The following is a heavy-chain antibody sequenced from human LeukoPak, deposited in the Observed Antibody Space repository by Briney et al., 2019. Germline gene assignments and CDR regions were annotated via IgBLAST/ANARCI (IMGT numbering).Heavy chain of an antibody. CDR1: GYTFTGYY. J-gene: IGHJ6*02. Sequence: ASVKVSCKASGYTFTGYYMHWVRQAPGQGLEWMGWINPNSGGANYAQKFQGRVTMTRDTSISTAYMELSRLRSDDTAVYYCARDFGAGSGWYYYYYGMDVWGQGATVTVSS. CDR2: INPNSGGA. V-gene: IGHV1-2*02. D-gene: IGHD6-19*01. CDR3: ARDFGAGSGWYYYYYGMDV.